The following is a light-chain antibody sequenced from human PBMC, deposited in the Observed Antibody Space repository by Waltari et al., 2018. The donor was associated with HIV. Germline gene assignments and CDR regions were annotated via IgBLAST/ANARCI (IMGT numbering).Light chain of an antibody. J-gene: IGKJ4*01. Sequence: EIVLTQSPATLSLSPGERATLSCRASQSVGSYLAWYQHKPGQAPRLLIYDASHRATGIPARFSGSGSGTEFTLTISSLQSEDFAVYYCQQYYNWPPLTFGGGTKVEI. V-gene: IGKV3-15*01. CDR1: QSVGSY. CDR3: QQYYNWPPLT. CDR2: DAS.